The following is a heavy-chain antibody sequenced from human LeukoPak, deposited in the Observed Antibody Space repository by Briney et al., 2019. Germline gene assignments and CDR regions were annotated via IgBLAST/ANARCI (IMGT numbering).Heavy chain of an antibody. D-gene: IGHD1-7*01. V-gene: IGHV3-43D*03. CDR1: GFTFKDYA. CDR2: ISWDSGNS. J-gene: IGHJ4*02. CDR3: ARDMVTGTTPRPLGY. Sequence: GGSLRLSCAASGFTFKDYAMHWVRQAPGKGLEWVALISWDSGNSYYADSVKGRFTISRDNSKSTAYLQLNSLRAEDTAVYFCARDMVTGTTPRPLGYWGQGALVTVSS.